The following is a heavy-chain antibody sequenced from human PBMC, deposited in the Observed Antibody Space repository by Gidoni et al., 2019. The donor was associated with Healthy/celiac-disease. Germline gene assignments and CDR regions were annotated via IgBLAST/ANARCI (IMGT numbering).Heavy chain of an antibody. J-gene: IGHJ6*02. V-gene: IGHV3-21*01. Sequence: EVQLVESGGGLVKPGGSLRLSCAASGFTFRSYSMNWVRQAPGKGMGWVSSISSSSSYIYYADSVKGRFTIARDNAKNSLYLQMNSLRAEETAVYYCARVVPAANYGMDVWGQGTTVTVSS. CDR2: ISSSSSYI. CDR1: GFTFRSYS. D-gene: IGHD2-2*01. CDR3: ARVVPAANYGMDV.